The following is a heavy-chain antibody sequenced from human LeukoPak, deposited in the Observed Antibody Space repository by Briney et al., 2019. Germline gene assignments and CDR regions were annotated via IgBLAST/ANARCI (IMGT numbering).Heavy chain of an antibody. CDR2: IYYSGSA. Sequence: SETLSLTCTVSGGSISSSSYYWGWIRQPPGKGLEWIGSIYYSGSAYYNPSLKSRVTISVDTSKNQFSLKLSSVTAADTAVYYCARSTVVKRFDYWGQGTQVTVPS. D-gene: IGHD4-23*01. CDR3: ARSTVVKRFDY. V-gene: IGHV4-39*07. J-gene: IGHJ4*02. CDR1: GGSISSSSYY.